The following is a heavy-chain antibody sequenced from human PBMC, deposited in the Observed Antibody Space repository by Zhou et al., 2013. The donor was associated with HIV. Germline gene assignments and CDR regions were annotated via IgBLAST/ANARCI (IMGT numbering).Heavy chain of an antibody. Sequence: QLVQSGAEVKKPGASVKVSCKASPYTFTSFGIGWVRQAPGQGLEWMGWVSSYSGDSNYAQKFQDRVTMTTDASTSTAYMELRSLRSDDTAVYYCARDPGYSSGWYGGDYWGQGTLVTVSS. J-gene: IGHJ4*02. CDR3: ARDPGYSSGWYGGDY. D-gene: IGHD6-19*01. CDR1: PYTFTSFG. V-gene: IGHV1-18*01. CDR2: VSSYSGDS.